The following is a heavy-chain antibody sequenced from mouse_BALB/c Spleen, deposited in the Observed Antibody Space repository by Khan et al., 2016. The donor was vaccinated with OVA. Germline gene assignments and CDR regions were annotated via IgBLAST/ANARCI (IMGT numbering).Heavy chain of an antibody. Sequence: EVELVESGGDLVKPGGSLKLSCAASGFTFSDYYMYWVRQTPEKRLEWVATISDGGSSTSYPDSVKGRFTISRDNAKNNLYLQMSGLKSEDTAIYYCSRAGYRGFAYWGQGTLVTVSA. D-gene: IGHD2-12*01. CDR1: GFTFSDYY. CDR3: SRAGYRGFAY. J-gene: IGHJ3*01. V-gene: IGHV5-4*02. CDR2: ISDGGSST.